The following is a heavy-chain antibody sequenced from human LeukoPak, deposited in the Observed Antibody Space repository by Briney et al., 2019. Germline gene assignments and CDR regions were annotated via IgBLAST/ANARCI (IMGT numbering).Heavy chain of an antibody. D-gene: IGHD3-22*01. J-gene: IGHJ4*02. V-gene: IGHV4-39*07. CDR3: ASSNYYDSSVRFDY. Sequence: PSETLSLTCTVSSGSISTSNYYWGWVRQPPGKALEWIGNIFYSGSTYYSPSLKSRVTISLDTSRNQFSLKLNSVTAADTAVYYCASSNYYDSSVRFDYWGQGTLVTVSS. CDR2: IFYSGST. CDR1: SGSISTSNYY.